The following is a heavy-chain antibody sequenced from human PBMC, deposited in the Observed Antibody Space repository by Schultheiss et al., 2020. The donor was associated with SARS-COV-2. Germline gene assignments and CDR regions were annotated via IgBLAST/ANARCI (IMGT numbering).Heavy chain of an antibody. J-gene: IGHJ4*02. D-gene: IGHD1/OR15-1a*01. CDR2: IWYDGSNK. CDR3: LRGFNSGNIDQYDY. Sequence: GGSLRLSCSASGFTFSSYAMHWVRQAPGKGLEWVAVIWYDGSNKYYADSVKGRFTISRDNAKNTLYLQMNSLRAEDTAVYYCLRGFNSGNIDQYDYWGQGALVTVSS. V-gene: IGHV3-33*03. CDR1: GFTFSSYA.